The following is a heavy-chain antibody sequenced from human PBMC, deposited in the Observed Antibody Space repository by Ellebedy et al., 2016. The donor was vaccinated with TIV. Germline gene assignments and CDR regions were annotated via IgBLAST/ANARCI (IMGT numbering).Heavy chain of an antibody. D-gene: IGHD6-19*01. V-gene: IGHV1-69*13. Sequence: SVKVSCXASGGTFSSYAISWVRQAPGQGLEWMGGIIPIFGTANYAQKFQGRVTITADESTSTAYMELNSLRAEDTAVYYCARGIRSGWYLTPFGYWGQGTLVTVSS. CDR3: ARGIRSGWYLTPFGY. CDR2: IIPIFGTA. J-gene: IGHJ4*02. CDR1: GGTFSSYA.